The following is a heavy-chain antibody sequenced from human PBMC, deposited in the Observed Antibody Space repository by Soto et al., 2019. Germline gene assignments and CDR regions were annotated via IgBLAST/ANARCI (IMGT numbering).Heavy chain of an antibody. CDR1: GFTFSSYG. J-gene: IGHJ4*02. V-gene: IGHV3-33*01. CDR2: IWYDGSNK. CDR3: ARGVRSSSWSAIYYFDY. D-gene: IGHD6-13*01. Sequence: QVQLVESGGGVVQPGRSLRLSCAASGFTFSSYGMRWVRQAPGKGLEWVAVIWYDGSNKYYADSVKGRFTISRDNSKNTLYLQMNSLRAEDTAVYYCARGVRSSSWSAIYYFDYWGQGTLVTVSS.